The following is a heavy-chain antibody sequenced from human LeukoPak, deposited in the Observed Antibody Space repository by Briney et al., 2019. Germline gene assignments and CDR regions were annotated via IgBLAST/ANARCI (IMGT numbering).Heavy chain of an antibody. Sequence: QPGGSLRLSCAASGFTVSSNYMSWVRQAPGKGLEWVSVIYSGGSTYYADSVKGRFTISRDNSKNTLYLQMNSLRAEDTAVYYCARGSNGDYPTFDYWGQGTLVTVSS. CDR3: ARGSNGDYPTFDY. V-gene: IGHV3-53*01. CDR1: GFTVSSNY. D-gene: IGHD5-12*01. CDR2: IYSGGST. J-gene: IGHJ4*02.